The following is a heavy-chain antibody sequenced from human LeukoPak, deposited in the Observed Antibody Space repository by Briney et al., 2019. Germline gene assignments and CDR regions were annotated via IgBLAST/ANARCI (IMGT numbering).Heavy chain of an antibody. CDR1: GFTFSSYE. Sequence: GGSLRLSCAASGFTFSSYEMNWVRQAPGKGLEWVSYISSSGSTIYYADSVKGRFTISRDNAKNSLYLQMNSLRAEDTAVYYCARVGDELLFYYMAVWGKETTVTVSS. J-gene: IGHJ6*03. CDR2: ISSSGSTI. V-gene: IGHV3-48*03. CDR3: ARVGDELLFYYMAV. D-gene: IGHD3-16*01.